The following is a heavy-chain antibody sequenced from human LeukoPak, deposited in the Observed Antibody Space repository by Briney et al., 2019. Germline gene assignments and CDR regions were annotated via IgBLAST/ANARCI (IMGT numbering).Heavy chain of an antibody. Sequence: GGSLRLSCAASGFTVITNYMSWVRQAPGKGLEWVSVIYSDGSTYYADSVKGRFTISRDNSKNTLYLQMNSLRVEDTAVYYCAKDGQVAGTFDYWGQGTLVTVSS. CDR1: GFTVITNY. CDR2: IYSDGST. V-gene: IGHV3-66*01. J-gene: IGHJ4*02. D-gene: IGHD6-19*01. CDR3: AKDGQVAGTFDY.